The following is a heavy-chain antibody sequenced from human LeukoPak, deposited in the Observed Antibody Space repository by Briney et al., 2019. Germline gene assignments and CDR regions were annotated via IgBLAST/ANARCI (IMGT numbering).Heavy chain of an antibody. V-gene: IGHV4-34*01. CDR1: GVSISGDY. Sequence: SETMSLTCAVYGVSISGDYWSWIRQPPGKGLEWVGEIHYTGATSYNPSLKSRATISIETSKNQGALRLSSVTAADTAVYYCTRGNILSGYGFDFWGQGALVTVSS. CDR2: IHYTGAT. J-gene: IGHJ4*02. D-gene: IGHD3-9*01. CDR3: TRGNILSGYGFDF.